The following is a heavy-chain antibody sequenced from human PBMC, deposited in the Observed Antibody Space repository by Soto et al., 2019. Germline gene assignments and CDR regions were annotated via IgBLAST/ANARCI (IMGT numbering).Heavy chain of an antibody. V-gene: IGHV1-69*04. CDR1: GGSFSGYV. CDR3: GRAKSIFGIVTDVYDI. CDR2: IIPVHNIT. D-gene: IGHD3-3*01. J-gene: IGHJ3*02. Sequence: QVQLVQSGAEVKKPGSSVKVSYMTSGGSFSGYVFTWVRQAPGQGLEWMGRIIPVHNITNYAESLQGRVTISADTSSSTTYMELSTLRSDDTAVYFCGRAKSIFGIVTDVYDIWGQGTMVIVSS.